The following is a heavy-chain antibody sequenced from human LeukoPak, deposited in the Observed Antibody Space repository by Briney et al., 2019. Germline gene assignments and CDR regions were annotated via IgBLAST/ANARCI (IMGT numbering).Heavy chain of an antibody. D-gene: IGHD3-22*01. V-gene: IGHV4-30-4*08. Sequence: SETLSLTCIVSGDSVSSGDYYWSWIRQPPGKGLEWIGYIYYSGSTYYNPSLKSRVTISVDTSKNQFSLKLSSVTAADTAVYYCARAGYYYDSSGYYRDAFDIWAKGQWSPSLQ. J-gene: IGHJ3*02. CDR1: GDSVSSGDYY. CDR2: IYYSGST. CDR3: ARAGYYYDSSGYYRDAFDI.